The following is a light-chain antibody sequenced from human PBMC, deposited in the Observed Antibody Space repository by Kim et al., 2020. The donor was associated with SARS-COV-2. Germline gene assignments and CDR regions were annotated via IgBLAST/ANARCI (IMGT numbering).Light chain of an antibody. V-gene: IGKV3D-15*01. CDR3: QQYNNLPL. CDR2: GAS. J-gene: IGKJ4*01. Sequence: EIVMTQSPATLSVSPGERATLSCRASQSVSSNLAWYQQKPGQAPRLLIYGASTRATGIPARFSGSGSGTEFTLTISSLQSEDFAVYYCQQYNNLPLFGGWTKVYIK. CDR1: QSVSSN.